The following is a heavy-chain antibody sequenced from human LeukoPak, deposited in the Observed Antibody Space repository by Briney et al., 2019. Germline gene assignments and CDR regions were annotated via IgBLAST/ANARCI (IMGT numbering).Heavy chain of an antibody. Sequence: SETLSLTCAVYGGSFSGYYWSWLRQPPGKGLEWIGEINHSGSTNYNPSLKSRVTISVDTSKNQFSLKLNSVTAADTAVYYCAKSNGYGLIDIWGQGTMVTVSS. V-gene: IGHV4-34*01. J-gene: IGHJ3*02. CDR3: AKSNGYGLIDI. CDR1: GGSFSGYY. CDR2: INHSGST. D-gene: IGHD3-22*01.